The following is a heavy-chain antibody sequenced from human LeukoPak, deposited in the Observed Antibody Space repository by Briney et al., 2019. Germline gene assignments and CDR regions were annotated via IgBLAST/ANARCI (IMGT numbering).Heavy chain of an antibody. CDR1: GFTFSSYS. J-gene: IGHJ4*02. V-gene: IGHV3-21*01. D-gene: IGHD3-3*01. CDR2: ISSSSSYI. CDR3: ARPYDFWSGYYTGEGYFDY. Sequence: PGGSLRLSCAASGFTFSSYSMNWVRQAPGKGLEWVSSISSSSSYIYYADSMKGRFTISRDNAKNSLYLQMNSLRAEDTAVYYCARPYDFWSGYYTGEGYFDYWGQGTLVTVSS.